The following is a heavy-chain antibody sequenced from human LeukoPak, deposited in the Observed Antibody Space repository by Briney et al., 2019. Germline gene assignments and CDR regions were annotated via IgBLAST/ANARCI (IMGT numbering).Heavy chain of an antibody. CDR3: AREYRIAAAADY. J-gene: IGHJ4*02. D-gene: IGHD6-13*01. CDR2: ILYDGRSK. Sequence: GGSLRLSCVGSGLTFSNHAWHWVRQVPGKGLEWVAVILYDGRSKYYADSVKGRFTISRDNSKNTLYLQMNSLRAEDTAVYYCAREYRIAAAADYWGQGTLVTVSS. CDR1: GLTFSNHA. V-gene: IGHV3-30*04.